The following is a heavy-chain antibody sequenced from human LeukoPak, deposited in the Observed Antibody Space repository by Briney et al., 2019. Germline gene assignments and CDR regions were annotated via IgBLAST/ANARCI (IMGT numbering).Heavy chain of an antibody. V-gene: IGHV3-48*03. CDR3: ASGSNGDYDY. Sequence: PGGSLRLSCAASGFTFSSYEMNWVRQAPGKGLEWVSYISSSGSTIYYADSVKGRFTISRDNAKNSLYLQMNSLRAEDTAVYYCASGSNGDYDYWGQGTLVTVSS. D-gene: IGHD4-17*01. CDR2: ISSSGSTI. CDR1: GFTFSSYE. J-gene: IGHJ4*02.